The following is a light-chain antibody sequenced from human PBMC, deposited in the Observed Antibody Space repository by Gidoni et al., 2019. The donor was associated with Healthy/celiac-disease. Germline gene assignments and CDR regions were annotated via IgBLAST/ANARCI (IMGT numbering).Light chain of an antibody. CDR1: KRLSSY. V-gene: IGKV1-39*01. J-gene: IGKJ4*01. CDR2: AAS. Sequence: DIQMTQSPSSLSASVGHRVTITCRASKRLSSYLNWYQQKPGKAPKLLIYAASSLQSGVPSRCSGSGSGTDFTLTISSLQPEDFATYYCQQSYSTLTFGGGTKVEIK. CDR3: QQSYSTLT.